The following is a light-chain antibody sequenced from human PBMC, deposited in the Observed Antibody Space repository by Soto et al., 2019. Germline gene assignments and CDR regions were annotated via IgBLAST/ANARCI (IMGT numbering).Light chain of an antibody. Sequence: DIQMTQSPSSLSASVGDRVTITCRASQDIAIYLAWYQQKPGKAPKLLISAASTLQGGVPSRFSASGSGTDFSLTISSLRVEDFGTYYCQQSFVSPYTFGQGTKVDIK. V-gene: IGKV1-39*01. CDR3: QQSFVSPYT. CDR1: QDIAIY. CDR2: AAS. J-gene: IGKJ2*01.